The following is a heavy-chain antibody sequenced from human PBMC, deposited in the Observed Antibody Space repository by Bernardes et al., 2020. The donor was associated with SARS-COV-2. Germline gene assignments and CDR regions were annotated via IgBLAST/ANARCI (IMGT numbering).Heavy chain of an antibody. Sequence: ASVKVSCKASGYTFTSYVISWVRQAPGQGLEWMGWISAYNGNTNYAQKLQGRVTMTTDTSTSTAYMELRSLRSDDTAVYYCARMDCSSTSCYATNYYGMDVWGQGTTVTVSS. CDR2: ISAYNGNT. CDR3: ARMDCSSTSCYATNYYGMDV. V-gene: IGHV1-18*01. CDR1: GYTFTSYV. J-gene: IGHJ6*02. D-gene: IGHD2-2*01.